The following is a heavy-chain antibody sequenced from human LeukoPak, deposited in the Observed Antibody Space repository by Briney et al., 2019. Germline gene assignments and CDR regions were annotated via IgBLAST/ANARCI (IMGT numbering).Heavy chain of an antibody. CDR3: ARQSSSSSNWFDP. V-gene: IGHV4-59*05. CDR1: GGSISSYY. J-gene: IGHJ5*02. CDR2: IYYSGST. Sequence: PSETLSLTCTVSGGSISSYYWSWIRQPPGKGLEWIGSIYYSGSTYYNPSLKSRVTISVDTSKNQFSLKLSSVTAADTAVYYCARQSSSSSNWFDPWGQGTLVTVSS. D-gene: IGHD6-6*01.